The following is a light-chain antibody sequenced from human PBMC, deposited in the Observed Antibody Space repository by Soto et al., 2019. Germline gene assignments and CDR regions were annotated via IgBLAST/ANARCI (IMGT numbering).Light chain of an antibody. V-gene: IGLV1-40*01. Sequence: QSVLTQPPSVSGAPGQRVTISCTGSSSNIGAGYDVHGYHQLPGTAPKLLIYGNSNRPSGVPDRFAGSKSGTSASLALTGLQAEDEADYYCQSYDSSLSGWVFGGGTKLTVL. J-gene: IGLJ3*02. CDR3: QSYDSSLSGWV. CDR1: SSNIGAGYD. CDR2: GNS.